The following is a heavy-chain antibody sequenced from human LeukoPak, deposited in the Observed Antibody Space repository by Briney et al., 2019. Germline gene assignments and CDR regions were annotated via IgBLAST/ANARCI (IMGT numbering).Heavy chain of an antibody. CDR3: ARDRGIRRYGSGSDYNGLDY. CDR2: ISGSGHST. V-gene: IGHV3-23*01. J-gene: IGHJ4*02. D-gene: IGHD3-10*01. Sequence: GGSLRLSCVASGFTFTNYAMSWVRQAPGTGLEWVSVISGSGHSTYYTDSVKGRFTISRDNSKNTLYLQMNSLRAEDTAMYYCARDRGIRRYGSGSDYNGLDYWGQGTLVTVSS. CDR1: GFTFTNYA.